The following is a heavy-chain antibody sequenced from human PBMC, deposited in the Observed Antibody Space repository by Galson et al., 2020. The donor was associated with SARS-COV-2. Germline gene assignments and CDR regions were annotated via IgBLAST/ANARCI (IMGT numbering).Heavy chain of an antibody. CDR2: IWSEGSYK. V-gene: IGHV3-33*01. CDR1: GFTFSSYA. CDR3: AGDSGMVAHGVDY. D-gene: IGHD2-15*01. Sequence: GGSLRLSCAASGFTFSSYAMHWVRQAPGKGLEWVAFIWSEGSYKYDEDSVKGRFTISRDNSKNTLTLQMNSMRAEDTALFYCAGDSGMVAHGVDYWGRGTLVTVSA. J-gene: IGHJ4*02.